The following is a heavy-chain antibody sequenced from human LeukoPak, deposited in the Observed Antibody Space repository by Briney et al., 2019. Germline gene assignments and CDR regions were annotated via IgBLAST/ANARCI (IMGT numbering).Heavy chain of an antibody. CDR3: ARVPRAYGSGQYYFDY. Sequence: SVKVSCKASGGTFSNYAISWVRQAPGQGLEWMGGIIPIFGTANYAQKFQGRVTITTDESTSTAYMELSSLRSEDTAVYYCARVPRAYGSGQYYFDYWGQGTLVTVSS. D-gene: IGHD3-10*01. J-gene: IGHJ4*02. V-gene: IGHV1-69*05. CDR2: IIPIFGTA. CDR1: GGTFSNYA.